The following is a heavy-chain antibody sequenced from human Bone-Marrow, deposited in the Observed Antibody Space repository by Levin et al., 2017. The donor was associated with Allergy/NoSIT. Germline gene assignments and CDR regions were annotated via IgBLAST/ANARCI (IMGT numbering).Heavy chain of an antibody. V-gene: IGHV3-7*01. CDR3: ARARGGCSGGGCYSDFDY. D-gene: IGHD2-15*01. Sequence: GGSLRLSCAASGLTFSNYYMSWVRQAPGKGLEWVANIKQDGSEKKYVDSVKGRFIISRDNAKNSLYLQMNSLRADDTAVYYCARARGGCSGGGCYSDFDYWGQETLVTVSS. CDR1: GLTFSNYY. J-gene: IGHJ4*02. CDR2: IKQDGSEK.